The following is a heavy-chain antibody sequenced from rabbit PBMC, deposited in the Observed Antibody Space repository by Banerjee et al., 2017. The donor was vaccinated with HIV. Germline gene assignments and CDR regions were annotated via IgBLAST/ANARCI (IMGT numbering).Heavy chain of an antibody. Sequence: QSLEESGGDLVKPGASLTLTCKASGIDFSSNYWMWWVRQAPGKGLEWIARLHGRSGNTNYASWAKGRFTISKTSSTTVTLQMTSLTAADTATYFCARDVGADDSSWNYYFNLWGPGTLVTVS. V-gene: IGHV1S40*01. D-gene: IGHD4-1*01. CDR3: ARDVGADDSSWNYYFNL. J-gene: IGHJ4*01. CDR1: GIDFSSNYW. CDR2: LHGRSGNT.